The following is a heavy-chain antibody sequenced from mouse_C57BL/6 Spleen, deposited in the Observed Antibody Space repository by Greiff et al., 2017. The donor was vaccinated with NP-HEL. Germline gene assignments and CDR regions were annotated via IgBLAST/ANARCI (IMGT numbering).Heavy chain of an antibody. CDR1: GYTFTDYY. CDR3: ARGGDVGFAY. V-gene: IGHV1-26*01. J-gene: IGHJ3*01. D-gene: IGHD3-3*01. CDR2: INPNNGGT. Sequence: EVQLQQSGPELVKPGASVKISCKASGYTFTDYYMNWVKQSHGKSLEWIGDINPNNGGTSYNQKFKGKATLTVDKSSSTAYMELRSLTSEDSAVYYGARGGDVGFAYWGQGTLVTVSA.